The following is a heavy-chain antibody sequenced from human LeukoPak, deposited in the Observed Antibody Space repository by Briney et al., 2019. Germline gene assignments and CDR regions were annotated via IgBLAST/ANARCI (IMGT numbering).Heavy chain of an antibody. J-gene: IGHJ4*02. D-gene: IGHD6-19*01. CDR3: ASGRIAVSG. V-gene: IGHV3-21*01. CDR1: GFTVSSNY. CDR2: ISSSSSYI. Sequence: PGGSLRLSCAASGFTVSSNYMSWVRQAPGKGLEWVSSISSSSSYIYYADSVKGRFTISRDDAKNSLYLQMNSLRAEDTAVYYCASGRIAVSGGGQGTLVTVSS.